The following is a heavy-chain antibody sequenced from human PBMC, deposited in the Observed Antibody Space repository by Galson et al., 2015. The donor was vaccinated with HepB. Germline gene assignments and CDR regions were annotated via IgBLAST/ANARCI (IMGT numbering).Heavy chain of an antibody. CDR3: ARDTRGYFDY. CDR2: IRQDGNDI. J-gene: IGHJ4*02. V-gene: IGHV3-7*01. Sequence: SLRLSCAVSGFTFSNFWMTWVRQAPGKGLEWVANIRQDGNDINYADSVKGRFTISRDNAKNSLFLQMNSLRVEDTAVYYCARDTRGYFDYWGRGTLVTVSS. CDR1: GFTFSNFW. D-gene: IGHD2-2*01.